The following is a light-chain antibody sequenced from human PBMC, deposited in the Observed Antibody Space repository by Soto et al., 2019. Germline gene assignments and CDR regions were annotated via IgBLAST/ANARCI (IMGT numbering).Light chain of an antibody. Sequence: PSTLSGSVGDRVTITCRASQSISSWLAWYQQKPGKAPKLLIYKASTLKSGVPSRFSGSGSGTEFTLTISSLQPDDFATYYCQHYNSYSEACGHGTKVDNQ. CDR3: QHYNSYSEA. CDR1: QSISSW. V-gene: IGKV1-5*03. CDR2: KAS. J-gene: IGKJ1*01.